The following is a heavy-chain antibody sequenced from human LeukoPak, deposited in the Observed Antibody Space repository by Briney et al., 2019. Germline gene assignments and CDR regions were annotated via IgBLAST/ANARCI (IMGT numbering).Heavy chain of an antibody. V-gene: IGHV3-23*01. CDR2: ISGSGGST. D-gene: IGHD3-22*01. J-gene: IGHJ4*02. Sequence: GGTLRLSCAASGFTFSSYGMSWVRQAPGKGLEWVSAISGSGGSTYYADSVKGRFTISRDNSKNTLYLQMNSLRAEDTAVYYCAKDGDPYYYDSSGFDYWGRGTLVTVSS. CDR1: GFTFSSYG. CDR3: AKDGDPYYYDSSGFDY.